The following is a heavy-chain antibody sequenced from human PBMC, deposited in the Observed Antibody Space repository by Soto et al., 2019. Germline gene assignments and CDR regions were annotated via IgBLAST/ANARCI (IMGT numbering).Heavy chain of an antibody. V-gene: IGHV4-59*01. D-gene: IGHD3-3*01. CDR2: IYYSGST. J-gene: IGHJ4*02. Sequence: SETLSHTCTVSGGSISSYYWSWIRQPPGKGLEWIGYIYYSGSTNYNPSLKSRVTISVDTSKNQFSLKLSSVTAADTAVYYCARDKVYGVAVGENYFEYWGQGTLVTVSS. CDR3: ARDKVYGVAVGENYFEY. CDR1: GGSISSYY.